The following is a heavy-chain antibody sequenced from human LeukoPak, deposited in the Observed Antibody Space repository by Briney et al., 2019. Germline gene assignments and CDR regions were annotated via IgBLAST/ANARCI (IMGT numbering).Heavy chain of an antibody. CDR1: GGSISSYY. D-gene: IGHD3-10*01. CDR3: ARSPSKFGSGSSFDY. J-gene: IGHJ4*02. CDR2: IYYNGST. V-gene: IGHV4-59*01. Sequence: PSETLSLTCTVSGGSISSYYWSWIRQPPGKGLEWIGYIYYNGSTNYNPSLKSRVTISVDTSKNQFSLKLSSVTAADTAVYYCARSPSKFGSGSSFDYWGQGTLVTVSS.